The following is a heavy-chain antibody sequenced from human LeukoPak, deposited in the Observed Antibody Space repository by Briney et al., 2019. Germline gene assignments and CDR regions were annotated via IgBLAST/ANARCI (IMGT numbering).Heavy chain of an antibody. V-gene: IGHV3-74*01. CDR3: ASNSGSSHLGY. J-gene: IGHJ4*02. CDR1: GFTFSSYW. CDR2: IYSDGSRT. Sequence: AGGSLRLSCAASGFTFSSYWMHWVRQGPGKGLVRVSRIYSDGSRTTYADSVKGRFTVSRDNSKNTLYLQMNSLRAEDTAVYYCASNSGSSHLGYWGQGTLVTVSS. D-gene: IGHD1-26*01.